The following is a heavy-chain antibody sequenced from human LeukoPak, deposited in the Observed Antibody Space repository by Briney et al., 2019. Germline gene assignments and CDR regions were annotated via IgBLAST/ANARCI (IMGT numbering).Heavy chain of an antibody. CDR2: ISSSGSTI. J-gene: IGHJ4*02. D-gene: IGHD1-26*01. V-gene: IGHV3-48*03. CDR1: GFTFSNYG. CDR3: AIPYSGSYYNFDY. Sequence: TGGSLRLSCAASGFTFSNYGMNWVRQAPGKGLEWVSYISSSGSTIYYADSVKGRFTISRDNARNSLFLQMNSLRAEDTAVYYCAIPYSGSYYNFDYWGQGAPVTVSS.